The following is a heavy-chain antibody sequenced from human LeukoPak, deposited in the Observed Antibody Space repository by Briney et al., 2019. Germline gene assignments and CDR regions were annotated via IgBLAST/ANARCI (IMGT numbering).Heavy chain of an antibody. Sequence: PSETLSLTCAVYGGSFSNYYWTWIRQPPGKGLEWIGEIDHSGSSHYNPSLKSRVTISVDTSKNQLSLKLSSVTAADTAVYYCARGLEDRISIFRVVKFYYFDFWGQGTLVTVSS. J-gene: IGHJ4*02. CDR1: GGSFSNYY. CDR3: ARGLEDRISIFRVVKFYYFDF. CDR2: IDHSGSS. V-gene: IGHV4-34*01. D-gene: IGHD3-3*01.